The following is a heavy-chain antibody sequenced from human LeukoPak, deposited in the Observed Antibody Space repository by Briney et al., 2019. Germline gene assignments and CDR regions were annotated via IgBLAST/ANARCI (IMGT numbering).Heavy chain of an antibody. Sequence: SETLSLTCSASGGSISSHYWSWIRQPPGKGLEWIGYIYYSGSTKYNPSLKSRVTISVDTSKNQFSLELSSVTAADTAVYYCARGGTTVTPGLLWFDPWGQGTLVTVSS. V-gene: IGHV4-59*11. J-gene: IGHJ5*02. CDR3: ARGGTTVTPGLLWFDP. D-gene: IGHD4-17*01. CDR1: GGSISSHY. CDR2: IYYSGST.